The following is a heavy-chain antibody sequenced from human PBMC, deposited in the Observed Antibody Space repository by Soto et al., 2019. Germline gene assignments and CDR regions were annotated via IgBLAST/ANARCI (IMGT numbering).Heavy chain of an antibody. Sequence: SETLSLTCAVSGGSISSYYWSWIRQPPGKGLEWIGYIYYSGSTNYNPSLKSRVTISVDTSKNQFSLKLSSVTAADTAVYYCARADVGHDYGPFGMDVWGQGTTVTVSS. V-gene: IGHV4-59*01. CDR3: ARADVGHDYGPFGMDV. CDR1: GGSISSYY. CDR2: IYYSGST. D-gene: IGHD3-16*01. J-gene: IGHJ6*02.